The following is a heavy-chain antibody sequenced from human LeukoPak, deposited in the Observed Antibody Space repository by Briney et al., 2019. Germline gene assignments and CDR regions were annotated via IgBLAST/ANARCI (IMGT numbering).Heavy chain of an antibody. CDR2: IYTSGST. D-gene: IGHD3-22*01. CDR3: ARASQWLTARDTFDY. Sequence: SETLSLTCTVSGGSISSYYWSWIRQPAGKGLEWIGRIYTSGSTNYNPSLKSRVTISVDTSKNQFSLKLSSVTAADTAVYYCARASQWLTARDTFDYWGQGTLVTVSS. J-gene: IGHJ4*02. V-gene: IGHV4-4*07. CDR1: GGSISSYY.